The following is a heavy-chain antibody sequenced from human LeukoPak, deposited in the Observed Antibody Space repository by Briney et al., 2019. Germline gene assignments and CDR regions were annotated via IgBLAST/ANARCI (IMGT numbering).Heavy chain of an antibody. Sequence: GGSLRLSCAASGFTFSTYWMHWVRQTPGKGLVWVSRIKTDGSSTYYADSAKGRFTISRDNAKNSLYLQMNSLRAEDTAVYYCAELGITMIGGVWGKGTTVTISS. V-gene: IGHV3-74*01. J-gene: IGHJ6*04. CDR3: AELGITMIGGV. CDR2: IKTDGSST. CDR1: GFTFSTYW. D-gene: IGHD3-10*02.